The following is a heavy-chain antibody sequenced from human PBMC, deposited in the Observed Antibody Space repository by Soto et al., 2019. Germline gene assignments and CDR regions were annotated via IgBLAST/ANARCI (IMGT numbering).Heavy chain of an antibody. V-gene: IGHV3-33*01. J-gene: IGHJ4*02. Sequence: GGSLRLSCAASGFTFSNYGVHWVRQAPDKGLEWVAVIWYDGSNKYYADSVKGRFTISRDNSKNTLYLQMNTLRADDMAVYYCARHKGGDPYFFDFWGQGTLVTVSS. CDR3: ARHKGGDPYFFDF. CDR2: IWYDGSNK. CDR1: GFTFSNYG. D-gene: IGHD4-17*01.